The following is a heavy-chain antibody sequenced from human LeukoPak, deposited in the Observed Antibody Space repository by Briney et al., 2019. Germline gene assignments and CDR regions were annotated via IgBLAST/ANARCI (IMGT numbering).Heavy chain of an antibody. J-gene: IGHJ1*01. CDR3: IRYGYNLAEYYQH. CDR1: GFTFSDAW. D-gene: IGHD5-24*01. V-gene: IGHV3-15*07. Sequence: AGGSLRLSCAASGFTFSDAWMNWVRQAPGKGLEWVGHIKSKTDGGTTDYAAPVKGRFTISRDDSKNTLYLQMNSLKTEDTAVYYCIRYGYNLAEYYQHWGQGTLVTVSS. CDR2: IKSKTDGGTT.